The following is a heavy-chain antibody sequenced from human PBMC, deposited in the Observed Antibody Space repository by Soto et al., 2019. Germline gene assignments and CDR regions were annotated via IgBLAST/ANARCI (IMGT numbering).Heavy chain of an antibody. D-gene: IGHD3-22*01. CDR2: INAGNGNT. CDR1: GYTFTSYA. CDR3: ARSGFFYYDSSGYRRFDY. Sequence: AAVKVSCKASGYTFTSYAMHWVRQAPGQRLEWMGWINAGNGNTKYSQKFQGRVTITRDTSASTAYMELSSLRSEDTAVYYCARSGFFYYDSSGYRRFDYWGQGTLVTVSS. V-gene: IGHV1-3*01. J-gene: IGHJ4*02.